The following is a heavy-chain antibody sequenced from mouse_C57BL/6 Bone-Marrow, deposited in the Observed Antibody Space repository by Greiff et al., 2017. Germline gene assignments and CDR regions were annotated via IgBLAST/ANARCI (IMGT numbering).Heavy chain of an antibody. CDR2: IYPGNSDT. V-gene: IGHV1-5*01. J-gene: IGHJ1*03. D-gene: IGHD1-1*01. CDR3: TRCGSRLYWYFDV. Sequence: EVQLQQSGTVLARPGASVKMSCKTSGYTFTSYWMHWVKQRPGQGLEWIGAIYPGNSDTSYNQKFKGKAKLTAVTSASTAYMELSSLTKEDSAVYFCTRCGSRLYWYFDVWGTGTTVTVSS. CDR1: GYTFTSYW.